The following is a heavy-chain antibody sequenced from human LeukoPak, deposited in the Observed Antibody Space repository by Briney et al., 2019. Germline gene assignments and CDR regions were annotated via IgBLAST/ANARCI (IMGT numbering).Heavy chain of an antibody. CDR1: EFTFTSYE. V-gene: IGHV3-48*03. CDR3: ARGPSIAARYDAFDI. Sequence: PGGSLRLSCAASEFTFTSYELNWVRQAPGKGLEWVSYISSSGNTISYADSVKGRFTISRDNAKNSLYLQVISLGAEDTAVYYCARGPSIAARYDAFDIWGQGTMVTVSS. D-gene: IGHD6-6*01. CDR2: ISSSGNTI. J-gene: IGHJ3*02.